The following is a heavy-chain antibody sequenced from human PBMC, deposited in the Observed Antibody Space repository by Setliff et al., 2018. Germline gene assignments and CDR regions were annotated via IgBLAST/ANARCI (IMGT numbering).Heavy chain of an antibody. J-gene: IGHJ6*04. Sequence: ASVKVSCKASGYAFTGHYIHWVRQAPGQGLEWMGWINPRTGVTNYARNFQGRATMTRDTSITTVYMDLSRLKSDDTAVYYCARGTDYHGSGSYWAKDVWGKGTTVTVSS. CDR2: INPRTGVT. D-gene: IGHD3-10*01. V-gene: IGHV1-2*02. CDR1: GYAFTGHY. CDR3: ARGTDYHGSGSYWAKDV.